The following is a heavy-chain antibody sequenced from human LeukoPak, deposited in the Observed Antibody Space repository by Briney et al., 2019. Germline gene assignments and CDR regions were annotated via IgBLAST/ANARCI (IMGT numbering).Heavy chain of an antibody. J-gene: IGHJ4*02. Sequence: GGSLRLSCAVSGFNFRDHWMDWVRQAPGKGLEWVGHIKNDGSETYYLDSLKSRFSISRDSTNNALYLQMNSLRVEDTAVYYCVKNDGWFHLAQWGQGTLVTVSS. CDR3: VKNDGWFHLAQ. D-gene: IGHD6-19*01. CDR1: GFNFRDHW. V-gene: IGHV3-7*03. CDR2: IKNDGSET.